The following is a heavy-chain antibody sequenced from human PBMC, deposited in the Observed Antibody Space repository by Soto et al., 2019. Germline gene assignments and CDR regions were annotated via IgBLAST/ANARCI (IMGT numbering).Heavy chain of an antibody. V-gene: IGHV1-69*12. D-gene: IGHD6-6*01. Sequence: QVQLVQSGAEVKKPGSSVKVSCKASGGTFSSYAISWVRQAPGQGLEWMGGIIPIFGTANYAQKFQGRVTITADESTSTAYMELSSLRSEDTAVYYCARVLEYSSSSDHYYYYYGMDVWGQGTTVTVSS. J-gene: IGHJ6*02. CDR1: GGTFSSYA. CDR2: IIPIFGTA. CDR3: ARVLEYSSSSDHYYYYYGMDV.